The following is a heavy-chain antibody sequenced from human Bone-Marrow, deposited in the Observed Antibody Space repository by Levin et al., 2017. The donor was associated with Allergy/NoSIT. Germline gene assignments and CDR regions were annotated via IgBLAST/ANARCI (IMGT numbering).Heavy chain of an antibody. V-gene: IGHV3-15*04. CDR3: SNGYYH. CDR2: IVSKAAGGTT. CDR1: GFTFVNAW. Sequence: GGSLRLSCAASGFTFVNAWMNWVRQAPGKGLEWVGRIVSKAAGGTTDYAAPVKGRFTISRDDSKNTVFLQMNSLKIEDTAVYYCSNGYYHWGQGTLVTVSS. J-gene: IGHJ4*02. D-gene: IGHD3-22*01.